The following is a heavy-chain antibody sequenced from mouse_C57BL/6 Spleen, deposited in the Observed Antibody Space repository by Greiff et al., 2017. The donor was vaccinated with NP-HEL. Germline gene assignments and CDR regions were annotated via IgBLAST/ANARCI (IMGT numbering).Heavy chain of an antibody. V-gene: IGHV5-6*01. J-gene: IGHJ4*01. Sequence: EVQLQESGGDLVKPGGSLKLSCAASGFTFSSYGMSWVRQTPDKRLEWVATISSGGSYTYYPDSVKGRFTISRDKAKNTLYHQMSSLKSEETAMYYCARQGRGDAVDYWGQGTSVTVSS. CDR3: ARQGRGDAVDY. CDR2: ISSGGSYT. CDR1: GFTFSSYG.